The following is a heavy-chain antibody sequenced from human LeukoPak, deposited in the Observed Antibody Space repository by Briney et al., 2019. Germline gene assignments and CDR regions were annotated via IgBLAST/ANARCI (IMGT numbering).Heavy chain of an antibody. D-gene: IGHD6-13*01. CDR2: INWNGDST. CDR1: GFTFDDYG. V-gene: IGHV3-20*04. J-gene: IGHJ6*03. Sequence: GGSLRLSCAASGFTFDDYGMSWVRQAPGKGLEWVSGINWNGDSTGYADSVKGRFTISRDNAKNSLYLQMNSLRAEDTALYYCARERWQQLDYYYYMDVWGKGTTVTVSS. CDR3: ARERWQQLDYYYYMDV.